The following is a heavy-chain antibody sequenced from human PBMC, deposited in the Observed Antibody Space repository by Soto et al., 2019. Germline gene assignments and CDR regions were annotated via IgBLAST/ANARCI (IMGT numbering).Heavy chain of an antibody. CDR2: IWYDGSNK. CDR1: GFTFSSYG. Sequence: GGSLRLSCAASGFTFSSYGMHWVRQAPGKGLEWVAVIWYDGSNKYYADSVKGRFTISRDNSKNTLYLQMNSLRAEDTAVYYCARERQDDYYDSSGLDYWGQGTLVTVSS. CDR3: ARERQDDYYDSSGLDY. J-gene: IGHJ4*02. V-gene: IGHV3-33*01. D-gene: IGHD3-22*01.